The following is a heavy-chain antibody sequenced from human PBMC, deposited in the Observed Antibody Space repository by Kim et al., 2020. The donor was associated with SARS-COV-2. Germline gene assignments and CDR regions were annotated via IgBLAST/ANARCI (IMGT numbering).Heavy chain of an antibody. J-gene: IGHJ5*02. CDR3: ARMGYYYGSGSYYRLFWLDP. CDR1: GYTFTSYA. CDR2: INDGNGNT. V-gene: IGHV1-3*01. Sequence: ASVKVSCKASGYTFTSYAMHWVRQAPGQRLEWMGWINDGNGNTKYSQKFQGRVTITRDTSASTAYMELSSLRSEDTAVYYCARMGYYYGSGSYYRLFWLDPWGQGTMVTVSS. D-gene: IGHD3-10*01.